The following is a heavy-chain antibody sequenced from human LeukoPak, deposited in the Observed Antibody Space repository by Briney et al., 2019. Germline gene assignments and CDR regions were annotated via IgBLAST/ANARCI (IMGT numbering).Heavy chain of an antibody. Sequence: SETLSLTCTVCGGSISSGSYYWSWIRQPAGKGLEWIGRFYTSGSTMYNPSLKSRVTISVDTSKNQFSLKLSSVTAADTAVYYCARVYYSNSYDYWYFDLWGRGTLVTVSS. J-gene: IGHJ2*01. D-gene: IGHD6-13*01. CDR3: ARVYYSNSYDYWYFDL. CDR2: FYTSGST. V-gene: IGHV4-61*02. CDR1: GGSISSGSYY.